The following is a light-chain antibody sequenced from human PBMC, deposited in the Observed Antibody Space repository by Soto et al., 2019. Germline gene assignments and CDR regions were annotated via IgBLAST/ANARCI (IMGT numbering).Light chain of an antibody. CDR3: QQTFSPPYT. CDR1: QSISNS. CDR2: VAS. Sequence: DIQMTQSLSSLSASVGDTVTITCRASQSISNSLSWYQQKQGKAPKFLIYVASTLQRGVQSRFSGSGSRTDFTLTISSLQPEDGATYYCQQTFSPPYTFGQGTKLEIK. J-gene: IGKJ2*01. V-gene: IGKV1-39*01.